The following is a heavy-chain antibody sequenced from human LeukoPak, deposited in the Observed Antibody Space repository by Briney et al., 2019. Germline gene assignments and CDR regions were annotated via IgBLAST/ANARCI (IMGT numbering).Heavy chain of an antibody. V-gene: IGHV4-30-4*01. Sequence: PSQTLSLTCTVSGGSISSGDYYWSWIRQPPGKGLEWIGYIYYSGSTYYNPSLKSRVTISVDTSKNQFSLKLSSVTAADTAVYYCARNPLIWGSGKPIANDYWGQGTLVTVSS. CDR2: IYYSGST. CDR3: ARNPLIWGSGKPIANDY. J-gene: IGHJ4*02. D-gene: IGHD3-10*01. CDR1: GGSISSGDYY.